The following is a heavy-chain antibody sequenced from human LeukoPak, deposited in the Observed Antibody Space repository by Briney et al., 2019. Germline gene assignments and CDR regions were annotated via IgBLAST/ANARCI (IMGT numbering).Heavy chain of an antibody. CDR2: IWYDGSNK. V-gene: IGHV3-33*01. J-gene: IGHJ4*02. CDR1: RFTLNNYG. D-gene: IGHD2-2*01. Sequence: GGSLRLSCAASRFTLNNYGMHWVRQAPGKGLEWVAVIWYDGSNKYYADSVKGRFTISRDNSKNTLSLQMNSLRAEDTAVYYCARAGICSSTTCYRIDYWGQGTLVTVSS. CDR3: ARAGICSSTTCYRIDY.